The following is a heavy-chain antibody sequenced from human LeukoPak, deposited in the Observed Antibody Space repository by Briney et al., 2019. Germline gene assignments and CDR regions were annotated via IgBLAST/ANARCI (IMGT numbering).Heavy chain of an antibody. D-gene: IGHD5-18*01. Sequence: GGSLRLSCAASGFTFSSYEMNWVRQAPGKGLEWVSYISSSGSTIYYADSVKGRFTISRDNSKNTLYLQMNSLRAEDTAVYYCARDYSYGYYYYYYMDVWGKGTTVTVSS. J-gene: IGHJ6*03. V-gene: IGHV3-48*03. CDR1: GFTFSSYE. CDR2: ISSSGSTI. CDR3: ARDYSYGYYYYYYMDV.